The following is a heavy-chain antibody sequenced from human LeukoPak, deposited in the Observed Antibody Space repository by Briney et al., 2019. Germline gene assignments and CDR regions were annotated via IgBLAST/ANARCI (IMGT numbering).Heavy chain of an antibody. Sequence: GGSLRLSCAASGFTVSSNYMSWVRQAPGKGLEWVSVIYSGGSTYYADSVKGRFTISRHNSKNTLYLQMNSLRAEDTAVYYCAGTTVTTLLYYYYYGMNVWGQGTTVTVSS. J-gene: IGHJ6*02. D-gene: IGHD4-17*01. V-gene: IGHV3-53*04. CDR1: GFTVSSNY. CDR2: IYSGGST. CDR3: AGTTVTTLLYYYYYGMNV.